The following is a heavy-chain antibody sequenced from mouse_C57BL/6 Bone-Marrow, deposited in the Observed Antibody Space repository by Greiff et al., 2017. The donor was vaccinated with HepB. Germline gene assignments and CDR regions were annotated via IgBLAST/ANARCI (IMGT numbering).Heavy chain of an antibody. Sequence: VQLKESGPGLAKPSQSLSLTCSVSGYSITSDYWNWVRKFPGNKLEYMGYISYSGSTNYKPSLKSRISITRDTSKNKYYLQLNTVTTEDTATYYCARRNWDWYFDVWGTGTTVTVSS. D-gene: IGHD4-1*01. CDR2: ISYSGST. J-gene: IGHJ1*03. CDR1: GYSITSDY. V-gene: IGHV3-8*01. CDR3: ARRNWDWYFDV.